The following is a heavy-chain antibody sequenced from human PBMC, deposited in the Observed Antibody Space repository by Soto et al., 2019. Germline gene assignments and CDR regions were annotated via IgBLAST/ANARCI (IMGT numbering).Heavy chain of an antibody. Sequence: GSLRLSCAASGFTIKSYDMHWVRQATGKRLEWVSTIGTAGDTYYPGSVKGRFTISRENAKNSLYLQMNSLRAGDTAVYYCARXPSGIYYYGMDVWGQGTTVTVSS. V-gene: IGHV3-13*01. D-gene: IGHD1-26*01. CDR2: IGTAGDT. CDR3: ARXPSGIYYYGMDV. CDR1: GFTIKSYD. J-gene: IGHJ6*02.